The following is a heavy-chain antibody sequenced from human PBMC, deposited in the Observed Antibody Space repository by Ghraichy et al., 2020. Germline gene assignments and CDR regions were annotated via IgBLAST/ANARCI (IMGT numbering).Heavy chain of an antibody. J-gene: IGHJ6*02. CDR1: GYTFTSYD. D-gene: IGHD2-15*01. V-gene: IGHV1-8*01. CDR2: MNPNSGNT. CDR3: ATHYCSGGSCYSYYYYYGMDV. Sequence: ASVKVSCKASGYTFTSYDINWVRQATGQGLEWMGWMNPNSGNTGYAQKFQGRVTMTRNTSISTAYMELSSLRSEDTAVYYCATHYCSGGSCYSYYYYYGMDVWGQGTTVTVSS.